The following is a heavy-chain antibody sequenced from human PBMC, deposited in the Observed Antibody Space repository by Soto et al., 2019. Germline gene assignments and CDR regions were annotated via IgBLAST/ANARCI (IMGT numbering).Heavy chain of an antibody. Sequence: QVQLVESGGGVVQPGRSLRLSCVASGFSFSSSGMHWVRQAPGKGLEWLALIWYDGRNQYYSDSVKGRLTISRDNSKNTLYLQMNSLRADDTAVYYCASITVTNGFDLCGQGTLVTVSS. CDR3: ASITVTNGFDL. D-gene: IGHD4-17*01. CDR1: GFSFSSSG. J-gene: IGHJ3*01. CDR2: IWYDGRNQ. V-gene: IGHV3-33*01.